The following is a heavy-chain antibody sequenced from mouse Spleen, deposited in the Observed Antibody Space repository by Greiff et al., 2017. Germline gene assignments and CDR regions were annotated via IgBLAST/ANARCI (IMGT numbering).Heavy chain of an antibody. CDR1: GFTFSDYG. J-gene: IGHJ4*01. CDR2: ISSGSSTI. CDR3: AKPHYDGSYCAMDY. V-gene: IGHV5-17*01. Sequence: EVTLVESGGGLVKPGGSLKLSCAASGFTFSDYGMHWVRQAPEKGLEWVAYISSGSSTIYYADTVKGRFTISRDNAKNTLFLQMTSLRSEDTAMYYCAKPHYDGSYCAMDYWGQGTSVTVSS. D-gene: IGHD1-1*01.